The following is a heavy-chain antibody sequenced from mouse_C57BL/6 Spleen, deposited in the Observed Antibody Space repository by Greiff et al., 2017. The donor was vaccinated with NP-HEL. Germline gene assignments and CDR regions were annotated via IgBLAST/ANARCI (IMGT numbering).Heavy chain of an antibody. CDR2: IYPRSGNT. CDR3: ARKEITTVVATPYAMDY. V-gene: IGHV1-81*01. CDR1: GYTFTSYG. J-gene: IGHJ4*01. D-gene: IGHD1-1*01. Sequence: QVQLQQSGAELARPGASVKLSCKASGYTFTSYGISWVKQRTGQGLEWIGEIYPRSGNTYYNEKFKGKATLTADKSSSTAYMELRSLTSEDSAVYFCARKEITTVVATPYAMDYWGQGTSVTVSS.